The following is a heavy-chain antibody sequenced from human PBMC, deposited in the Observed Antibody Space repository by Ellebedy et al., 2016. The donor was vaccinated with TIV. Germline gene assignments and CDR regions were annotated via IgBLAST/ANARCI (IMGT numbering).Heavy chain of an antibody. J-gene: IGHJ4*02. CDR3: ARVGGKGIFDY. CDR2: IYHSGST. D-gene: IGHD3-16*01. CDR1: GGSISSGGYS. V-gene: IGHV4-30-2*01. Sequence: SETLSLXXAVSGGSISSGGYSWSWIRQPPGKGLEWIGYIYHSGSTYYNPSLKSRVTISVDRSKNQFSLKLSSVTAADTAVYYCARVGGKGIFDYWGQGTLVTVSS.